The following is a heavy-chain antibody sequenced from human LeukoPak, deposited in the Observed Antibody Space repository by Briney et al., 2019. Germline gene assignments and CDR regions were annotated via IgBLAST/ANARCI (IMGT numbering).Heavy chain of an antibody. V-gene: IGHV3-23*01. CDR2: LTFSGGST. CDR3: AKGRTEYAYTSDALDV. CDR1: GFTFSIYV. J-gene: IGHJ3*01. D-gene: IGHD2-2*02. Sequence: GGSLRLSCAASGFTFSIYVMSWVRQAPGKGLEWVSTLTFSGGSTYYADSVKGRFTISRDNSKNTLYLQMNSLRAEDTAVYYCAKGRTEYAYTSDALDVWGHGTKITVSS.